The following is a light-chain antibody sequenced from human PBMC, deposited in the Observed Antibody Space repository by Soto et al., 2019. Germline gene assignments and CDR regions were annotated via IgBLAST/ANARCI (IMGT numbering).Light chain of an antibody. CDR2: GAS. V-gene: IGKV3-15*01. CDR3: QQSYSTGVT. CDR1: QSVSSN. Sequence: EIMMTQSPATLSVSPGERATLSCRASQSVSSNLAWYQQKPGQAPRLLIYGASTRATGIPARFSGSGSGTEFTLTISSLQSEDFAAYYCQQSYSTGVTFGGGTKVEV. J-gene: IGKJ4*01.